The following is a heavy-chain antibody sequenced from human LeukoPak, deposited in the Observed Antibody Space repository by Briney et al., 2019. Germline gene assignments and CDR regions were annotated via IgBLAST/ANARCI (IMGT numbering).Heavy chain of an antibody. CDR2: INHSGST. Sequence: SETLPLTCAVYGGSFSGYYWSWIRQPPGKGLEWIGEINHSGSTNYNPSLKSRVTISVDTSKNQFSLKLSSVTAADTAVYYCARGPPVLRFLEWLPQYYYGMDVWGQGTTVTVSS. V-gene: IGHV4-34*01. D-gene: IGHD3-3*01. CDR1: GGSFSGYY. J-gene: IGHJ6*02. CDR3: ARGPPVLRFLEWLPQYYYGMDV.